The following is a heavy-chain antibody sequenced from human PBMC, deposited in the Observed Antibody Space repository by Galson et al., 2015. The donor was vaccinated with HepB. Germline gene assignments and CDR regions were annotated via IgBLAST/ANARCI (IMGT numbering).Heavy chain of an antibody. Sequence: SLRLSCAASGFTFSSYSMNWVRQAPGKGLEWVSSISSSSSYIYYADSVKGRFTISRDNAKNSLYLQMNSLRAEDTAVYYCARDGTADYYDSSLTRTLSWGQGTLVTVSS. D-gene: IGHD3-22*01. CDR1: GFTFSSYS. J-gene: IGHJ5*02. CDR3: ARDGTADYYDSSLTRTLS. CDR2: ISSSSSYI. V-gene: IGHV3-21*01.